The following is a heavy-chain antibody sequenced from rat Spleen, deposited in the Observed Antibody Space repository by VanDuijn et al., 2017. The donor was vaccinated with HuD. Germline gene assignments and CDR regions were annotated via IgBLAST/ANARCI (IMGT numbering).Heavy chain of an antibody. CDR3: ARQITTVVTPFDY. Sequence: EVQLVESGGGLVQPGRSLKLSCAASGFTFSDYYMAWVRQAPKKGLEWVASISYEGSSTYYGDSVKGRFTISRDNAKSTLYLQMNSLRSEDTATYYCARQITTVVTPFDYWGQGVMVTVSS. D-gene: IGHD1-1*01. V-gene: IGHV5-22*01. J-gene: IGHJ2*01. CDR1: GFTFSDYY. CDR2: ISYEGSST.